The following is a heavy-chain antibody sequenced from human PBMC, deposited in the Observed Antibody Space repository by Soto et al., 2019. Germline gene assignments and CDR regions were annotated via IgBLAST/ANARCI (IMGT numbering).Heavy chain of an antibody. V-gene: IGHV1-8*01. CDR1: GYTFTSYD. J-gene: IGHJ6*03. Sequence: ASVKVSCKASGYTFTSYDINWVRQATGQGLEWMGWMNPNSGNTGYAQKFQGRVTMTRNTSISTAYMELSSLRSEDTAVYYCARGKVLLWFGELFPDYYYYYMDVWGKGTTVTVSS. D-gene: IGHD3-10*01. CDR3: ARGKVLLWFGELFPDYYYYYMDV. CDR2: MNPNSGNT.